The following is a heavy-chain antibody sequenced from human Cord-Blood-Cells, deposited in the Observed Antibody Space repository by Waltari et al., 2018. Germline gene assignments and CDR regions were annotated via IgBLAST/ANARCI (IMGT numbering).Heavy chain of an antibody. CDR3: ARARDNWIPYAPVSAFDI. CDR2: INSDGSST. CDR1: GFTFSSYW. Sequence: EVQLVESGGGLVQPGGSLRLSCAASGFTFSSYWMHWVRQAPGQGLGSRINSDGSSTSYADSVKGRFTISRDNAKNTLYLQMNSLRAEDTAVYYCARARDNWIPYAPVSAFDIWGQGTMVTVSS. J-gene: IGHJ3*02. V-gene: IGHV3-74*01. D-gene: IGHD1-20*01.